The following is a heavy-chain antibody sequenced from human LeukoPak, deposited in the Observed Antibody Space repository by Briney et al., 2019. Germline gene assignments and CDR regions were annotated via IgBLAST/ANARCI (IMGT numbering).Heavy chain of an antibody. D-gene: IGHD2-8*01. J-gene: IGHJ5*02. CDR2: IIPSFGTA. Sequence: ASVKVSWKASGGTFSSYAIRWGRQAAGQGLEWVGGIIPSFGTANYAQQFQGRVTITPDEPTSTAYMELSSLRSEDTAVYYCARSLEILLMVYARKVASPFDPWARGTLVTVSS. CDR1: GGTFSSYA. V-gene: IGHV1-69*13. CDR3: ARSLEILLMVYARKVASPFDP.